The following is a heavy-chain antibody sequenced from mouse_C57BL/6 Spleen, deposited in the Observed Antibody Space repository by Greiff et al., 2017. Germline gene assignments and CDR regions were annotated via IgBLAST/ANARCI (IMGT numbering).Heavy chain of an antibody. CDR2: IYPRSGNT. V-gene: IGHV1-81*01. CDR3: ARGYGSSSFAY. CDR1: GYTFTSYG. D-gene: IGHD1-1*01. Sequence: VKLVESGAELARPGASVKLSCKASGYTFTSYGISWVKQRTGQGLEWIGEIYPRSGNTYYNEKFKGKATLTADKSSSTAYMELRSLTSEDSAVYFCARGYGSSSFAYWGQGTLVTVSA. J-gene: IGHJ3*01.